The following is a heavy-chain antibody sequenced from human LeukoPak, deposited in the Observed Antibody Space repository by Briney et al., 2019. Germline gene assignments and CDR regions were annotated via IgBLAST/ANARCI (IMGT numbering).Heavy chain of an antibody. CDR2: ISYGGSNK. Sequence: GGSLRLSCAASGFTFSSYSMNWVRQAPGKGLEWVAVISYGGSNKYYADSVKGRFTISRDNSKNTLYLQMNSLRAEDTAVYYCARAKQWLGPFDYWGQGTLVTVSS. J-gene: IGHJ4*02. D-gene: IGHD6-19*01. CDR1: GFTFSSYS. V-gene: IGHV3-30*03. CDR3: ARAKQWLGPFDY.